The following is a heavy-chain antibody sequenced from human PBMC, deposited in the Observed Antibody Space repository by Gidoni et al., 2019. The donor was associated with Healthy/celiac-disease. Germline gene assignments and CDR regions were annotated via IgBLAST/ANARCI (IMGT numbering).Heavy chain of an antibody. Sequence: EVQLVESGGGLVQPGGSLRLSCAASGFTVSSNYMSWVRHAPGKGLEWVSVIYSGGSTYYADSVKGRFTISRDNSKNTLYLQMNSLRAEDTAVYYCARTRATGYWSSYWYFDLWGRGTLATVSS. V-gene: IGHV3-66*02. CDR2: IYSGGST. J-gene: IGHJ2*01. D-gene: IGHD2-2*01. CDR1: GFTVSSNY. CDR3: ARTRATGYWSSYWYFDL.